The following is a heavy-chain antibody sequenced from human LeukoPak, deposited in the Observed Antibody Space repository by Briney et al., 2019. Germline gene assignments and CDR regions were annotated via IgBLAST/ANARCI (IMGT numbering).Heavy chain of an antibody. CDR3: ARHAFKCGGSYCVSYAFDI. D-gene: IGHD1-26*01. CDR1: GGSISSYY. Sequence: PSETLSLTCTVSGGSISSYYWSWIRQPPGKGLEWIGYIYYSGSTNYNPSLKSRVTISVDTSKNQFSLKLSSVTAADTAVYYCARHAFKCGGSYCVSYAFDIWGQGTMVTVSP. CDR2: IYYSGST. J-gene: IGHJ3*02. V-gene: IGHV4-59*08.